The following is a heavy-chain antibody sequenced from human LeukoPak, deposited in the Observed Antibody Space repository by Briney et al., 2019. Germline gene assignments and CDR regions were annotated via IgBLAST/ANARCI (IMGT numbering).Heavy chain of an antibody. V-gene: IGHV4-61*02. CDR2: IYTSGST. Sequence: PSETLSLTCTVSGGSISSGSYYWSWIRQPAGKGLEWIGRIYTSGSTNYSPSLKSRVTISVDTSKNQFSLKLSSVTAADTAVYYCARVYGSGKQGFDPWGQGTLVTVSS. CDR3: ARVYGSGKQGFDP. CDR1: GGSISSGSYY. D-gene: IGHD3-10*01. J-gene: IGHJ5*02.